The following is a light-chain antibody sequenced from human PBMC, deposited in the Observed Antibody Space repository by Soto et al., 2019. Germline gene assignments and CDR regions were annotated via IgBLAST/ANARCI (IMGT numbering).Light chain of an antibody. CDR3: SSYTSSSSYV. CDR2: DVS. CDR1: SSDVGGYNY. V-gene: IGLV2-14*03. J-gene: IGLJ1*01. Sequence: QSALTQTASVSGSPGQSITISCTGPSSDVGGYNYVSWYQHHPGKTLKLLFYDVSNRPSGVSNRFSGTKYGNTASLTISGIQAEEEADYYCSSYTSSSSYVFGTGTKLTVL.